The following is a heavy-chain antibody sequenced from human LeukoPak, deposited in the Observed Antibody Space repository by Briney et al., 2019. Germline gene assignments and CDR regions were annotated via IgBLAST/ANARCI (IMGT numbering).Heavy chain of an antibody. Sequence: ASVKVSCKASGYTFTSYYMHWVRQAPGQGLEWMGIINPSGGSTSYAQKFQGRVTMTRDTSTSTVYMELSSLRSEDTAVYYCARGLDPYYYDSSGSTTYFDYWGQGTLVTVSS. V-gene: IGHV1-46*01. D-gene: IGHD3-22*01. CDR1: GYTFTSYY. CDR2: INPSGGST. CDR3: ARGLDPYYYDSSGSTTYFDY. J-gene: IGHJ4*02.